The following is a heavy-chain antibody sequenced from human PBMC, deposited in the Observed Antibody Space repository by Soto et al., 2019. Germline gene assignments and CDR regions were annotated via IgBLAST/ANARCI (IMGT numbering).Heavy chain of an antibody. Sequence: PSETLSLTCTVSGGSISSYYWSWIRQPPGKGLEWIGYIYYSGSTNYNPPLKSRVTISVDTSKNQFSLKLSSVTAADTAVYYCARDYGSEDYYGMDVWGQGTTVTVSS. V-gene: IGHV4-59*01. CDR3: ARDYGSEDYYGMDV. CDR1: GGSISSYY. J-gene: IGHJ6*02. D-gene: IGHD6-19*01. CDR2: IYYSGST.